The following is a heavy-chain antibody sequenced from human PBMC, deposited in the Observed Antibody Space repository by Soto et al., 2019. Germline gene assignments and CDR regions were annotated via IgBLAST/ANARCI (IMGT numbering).Heavy chain of an antibody. V-gene: IGHV3-43*01. D-gene: IGHD2-15*01. J-gene: IGHJ5*01. Sequence: HPGGSLRLSCETSGFKFDDYMMHWVRQAPGKGLEWISLISWDGGRIDYADSIKGRFTVSRDNSKTSLYLHVHSLTSDDTAFYFCAKEGNGGSSLDSWGQGTLVTVSS. CDR2: ISWDGGRI. CDR1: GFKFDDYM. CDR3: AKEGNGGSSLDS.